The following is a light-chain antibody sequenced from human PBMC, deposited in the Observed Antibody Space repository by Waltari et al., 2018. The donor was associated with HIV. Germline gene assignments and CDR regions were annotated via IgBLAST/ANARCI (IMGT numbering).Light chain of an antibody. CDR2: DAS. CDR1: QNVTSY. V-gene: IGKV3-11*01. J-gene: IGKJ5*01. CDR3: QQRSNWFIT. Sequence: EIVFTQSPATLSLSPGERATLSSWASQNVTSYLAWYQQQPGQAPRLLIYDASARATGIPARFSGSGSATDFTLTISSREPEDFAVYCCQQRSNWFITFGQGTRLEIK.